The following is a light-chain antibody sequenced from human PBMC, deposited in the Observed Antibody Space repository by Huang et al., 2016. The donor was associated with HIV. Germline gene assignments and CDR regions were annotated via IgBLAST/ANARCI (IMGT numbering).Light chain of an antibody. CDR2: VAS. CDR1: QSINNNY. V-gene: IGKV3-20*01. J-gene: IGKJ2*01. CDR3: QHYGTSPQT. Sequence: EIVLTQSPGTLSLSPGDGATLSCRASQSINNNYFAWFQQKPGQPPRLLIYVASSRATGVPDRVTGSGSGTDFNLTISRLETEDFAMYFCQHYGTSPQTFGQGTKLEIK.